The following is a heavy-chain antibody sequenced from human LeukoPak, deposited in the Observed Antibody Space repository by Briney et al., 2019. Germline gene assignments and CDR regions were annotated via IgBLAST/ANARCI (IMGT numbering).Heavy chain of an antibody. D-gene: IGHD4-17*01. Sequence: SETLSLTCTVSGGSISSSSYYWGWIRQPPGKGLEWIGSIYYSGSTYYNPSLMSRVTISVDTSKNQFSLKLSSVTAADTAVYYCARHDRMTTVTGFDYWGQGTLVTVSS. V-gene: IGHV4-39*01. CDR1: GGSISSSSYY. CDR3: ARHDRMTTVTGFDY. CDR2: IYYSGST. J-gene: IGHJ4*02.